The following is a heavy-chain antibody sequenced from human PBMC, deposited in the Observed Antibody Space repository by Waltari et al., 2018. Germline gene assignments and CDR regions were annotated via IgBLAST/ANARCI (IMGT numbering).Heavy chain of an antibody. D-gene: IGHD3-3*01. CDR1: GFTFSDYW. CDR2: IYHSGST. V-gene: IGHV4-4*02. J-gene: IGHJ5*02. CDR3: ARWNDFWQFDP. Sequence: VQLVESGGGLVQPGGSLRLSCAASGFTFSDYWMTWVRQPPGKGLEWIGEIYHSGSTNYNPSLKSRVTISVDKSKNQFSLKLSSVTAADTAVYYCARWNDFWQFDPWGQGTLVTVSS.